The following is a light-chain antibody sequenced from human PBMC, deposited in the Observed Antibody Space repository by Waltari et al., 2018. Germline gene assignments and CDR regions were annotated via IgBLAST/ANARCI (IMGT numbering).Light chain of an antibody. V-gene: IGKV1-39*01. CDR2: AES. CDR3: QQSSSTPQRT. CDR1: QSISSY. Sequence: DIQMTQSPSSLSASVGDRVTITYRASQSISSYLNWYQQKPGKAPKHLIYAESSLQSGVPSRFSGSGSGTDFTLTISSLQPEDFATYYCQQSSSTPQRTFGQGTKVEIK. J-gene: IGKJ1*01.